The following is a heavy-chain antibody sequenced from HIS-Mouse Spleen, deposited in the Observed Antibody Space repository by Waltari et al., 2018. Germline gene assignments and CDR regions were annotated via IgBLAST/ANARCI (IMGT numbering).Heavy chain of an antibody. Sequence: QVQLVESGGGVVQPGRSLRLSCAASGFTFSSYAMHWVRQAPGKGLEWVAVISYDGSNKYYADSVKGRFTISRDNSKNTLYLQMNRLRAEDTAVYYCARARITMVRGVIYYYYGMDVWGQGTTVTVSS. CDR3: ARARITMVRGVIYYYYGMDV. V-gene: IGHV3-30-3*01. D-gene: IGHD3-10*01. CDR1: GFTFSSYA. CDR2: ISYDGSNK. J-gene: IGHJ6*02.